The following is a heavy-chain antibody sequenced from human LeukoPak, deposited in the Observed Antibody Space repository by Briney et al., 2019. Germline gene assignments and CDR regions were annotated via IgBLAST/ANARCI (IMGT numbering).Heavy chain of an antibody. J-gene: IGHJ6*02. Sequence: SETLSLTCTVSGGSISSYYWSWIRQPPGKGLEWIGYIYYSGSTNYNPSRKSRVTISVDTSTNQFSLKLSSVTAADAAVYYCARCGGSYSYYYYGMDVWGQGTTVTVSS. CDR2: IYYSGST. V-gene: IGHV4-59*08. CDR3: ARCGGSYSYYYYGMDV. D-gene: IGHD1-26*01. CDR1: GGSISSYY.